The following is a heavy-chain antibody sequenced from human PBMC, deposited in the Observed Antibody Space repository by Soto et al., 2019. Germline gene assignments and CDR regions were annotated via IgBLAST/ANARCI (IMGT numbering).Heavy chain of an antibody. D-gene: IGHD3-22*01. CDR3: ARGGITLTVVGFY. CDR2: IIPIFGTP. V-gene: IGHV1-69*18. Sequence: QVQLVQSGAEVKKPGSSVKVSCKASGGTFSNYAINWVRQAPGQGLEWMGSIIPIFGTPNYAEKFQGRVTITADEYTSTGYMELSSLRSEDTAVYYCARGGITLTVVGFYWGQGTLVTVSS. CDR1: GGTFSNYA. J-gene: IGHJ4*02.